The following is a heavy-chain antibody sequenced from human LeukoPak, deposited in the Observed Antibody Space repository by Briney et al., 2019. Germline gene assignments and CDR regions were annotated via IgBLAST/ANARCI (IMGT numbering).Heavy chain of an antibody. CDR1: GFSFSGYA. V-gene: IGHV3-30*04. CDR2: ISYNGGRK. D-gene: IGHD3-22*01. J-gene: IGHJ4*02. Sequence: GRSLRLSCVASGFSFSGYAIHWVRQAPGKGLEWVALISYNGGRKDYADYVKGRFTIDRDNSKNTVYLQMNSLRPDDTAIYFCARQEARNYYYEGLDYWGQGNLVTVSS. CDR3: ARQEARNYYYEGLDY.